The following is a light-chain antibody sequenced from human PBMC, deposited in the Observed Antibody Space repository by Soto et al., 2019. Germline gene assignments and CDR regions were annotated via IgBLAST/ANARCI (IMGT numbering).Light chain of an antibody. V-gene: IGKV1-33*01. CDR2: DAF. CDR1: QGINNY. CDR3: QQYDTLPPT. Sequence: DIQMTQSPSSLSASVGDRVTITCRASQGINNYLIWYQQKPGKAPELLIYDAFSLQTGVPSRFSGGASGTDFTLTISSLQPEDVATYYCQQYDTLPPTFGPGTKLEI. J-gene: IGKJ2*01.